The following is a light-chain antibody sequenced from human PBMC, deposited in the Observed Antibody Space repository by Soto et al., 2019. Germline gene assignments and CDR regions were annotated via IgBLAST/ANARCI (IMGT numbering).Light chain of an antibody. Sequence: EIVMTQSPATLSVSPGERATLSCRASQSVSSSCLAWYQQKPGQAPRLLIYGASTRAAGISARFSGSGSGTEFTLTISSLQSEDFAVYYCQQSSNWPRTFGQGTKVDIK. CDR3: QQSSNWPRT. CDR2: GAS. CDR1: QSVSSS. J-gene: IGKJ1*01. V-gene: IGKV3-15*01.